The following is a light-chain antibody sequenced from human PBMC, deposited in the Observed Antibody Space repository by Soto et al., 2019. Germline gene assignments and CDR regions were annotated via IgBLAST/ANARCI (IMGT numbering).Light chain of an antibody. V-gene: IGLV2-14*01. J-gene: IGLJ3*02. CDR2: DVS. CDR3: SSYTSSSTLGV. Sequence: QSVLTQPASVSGSPGQSITISCTGTSSDVSGYNYVSWYQQHPGKAPKLMIYDVSNRPSGVSNRFSGSKSGNTASLTISGLQAEDEADYYCSSYTSSSTLGVFGGGTKVTVL. CDR1: SSDVSGYNY.